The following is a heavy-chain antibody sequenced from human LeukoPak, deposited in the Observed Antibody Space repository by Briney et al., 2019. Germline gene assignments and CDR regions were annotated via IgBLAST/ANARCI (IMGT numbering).Heavy chain of an antibody. J-gene: IGHJ5*02. V-gene: IGHV1-2*02. CDR1: GYTFTHYY. CDR2: INPNSGDT. D-gene: IGHD3-10*01. CDR3: ARGDYYGSPKVVAA. Sequence: ASVKVSCKASGYTFTHYYINWVRQAPGQGLEWIGWINPNSGDTNYAQKFQDRVTMTRDTSISTAYIELNFLRSDDTAVFYCARGDYYGSPKVVAAWGQGTLVTVSS.